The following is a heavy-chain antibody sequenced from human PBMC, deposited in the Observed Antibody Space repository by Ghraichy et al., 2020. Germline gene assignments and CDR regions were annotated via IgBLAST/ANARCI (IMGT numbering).Heavy chain of an antibody. J-gene: IGHJ1*01. CDR1: GFTFSSFA. CDR2: ISGTGGST. Sequence: GGSLRLSCAASGFTFSSFAMTWVRQAPGKGLEWVSAISGTGGSTYYADSVKGRFTISRDNSKNTLYLQMNSLRAEDTAVYYCARGDDDGDYAYFQHWGQGTLVTVSS. CDR3: ARGDDDGDYAYFQH. D-gene: IGHD4-17*01. V-gene: IGHV3-23*01.